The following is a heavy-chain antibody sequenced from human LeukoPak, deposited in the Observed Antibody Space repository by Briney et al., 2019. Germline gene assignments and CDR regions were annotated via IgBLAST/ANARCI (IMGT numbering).Heavy chain of an antibody. CDR1: GYTFNRYG. CDR2: ILFDGSNK. J-gene: IGHJ4*02. CDR3: AKSYSRGYSYPFYFDY. D-gene: IGHD5-18*01. Sequence: QTGGSLRLSCAASGYTFNRYGMHWVRQAPGKGLEWVAFILFDGSNKEYADSVKGRFTISRDNSKNTVYLQMNSLKTEDTAVYYCAKSYSRGYSYPFYFDYWGQGTLVTVSS. V-gene: IGHV3-30*18.